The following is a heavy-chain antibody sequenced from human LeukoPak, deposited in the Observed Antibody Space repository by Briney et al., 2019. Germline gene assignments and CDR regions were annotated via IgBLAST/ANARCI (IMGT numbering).Heavy chain of an antibody. CDR2: IYYSGST. J-gene: IGHJ4*02. D-gene: IGHD3-22*01. CDR3: AGLVGRYSSGLYYYYFDY. V-gene: IGHV4-59*01. CDR1: GGSISSYY. Sequence: PSQTLSLTCTVSGGSISSYYRSWIRQPPGKGLEWIGYIYYSGSTNYNPSLKSRVTISVDTSKNQFSLKLSSVTAADTAVYYCAGLVGRYSSGLYYYYFDYWGQGTLVTVSS.